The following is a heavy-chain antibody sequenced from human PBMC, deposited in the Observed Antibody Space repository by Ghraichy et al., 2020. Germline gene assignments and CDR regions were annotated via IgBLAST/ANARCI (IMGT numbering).Heavy chain of an antibody. V-gene: IGHV4-34*01. CDR1: GGSFSGYY. CDR2: INHSGST. Sequence: SETLSLTCAVYGGSFSGYYWSWIRQPPGKGLEWIGEINHSGSTNYNPSLKSRVTISVDTSKNQFSLKLSSVTAADTAVYYCARVKGGPLVATISFPFDYWGQGTLVTVSS. J-gene: IGHJ4*02. CDR3: ARVKGGPLVATISFPFDY. D-gene: IGHD5-12*01.